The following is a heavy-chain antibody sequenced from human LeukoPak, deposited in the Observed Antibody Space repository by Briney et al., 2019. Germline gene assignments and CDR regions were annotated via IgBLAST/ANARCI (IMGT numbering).Heavy chain of an antibody. Sequence: GGSLRLSCAASGFTVSDDYMTWVRQAPGKGLEWVSLIYRDGTTYYADSVKGRFTISRDNSNNTLYLQMNNVRAEDTAVYYCARDGVEQQLVHYFDYWGQGTLVTVSS. CDR2: IYRDGTT. CDR1: GFTVSDDY. D-gene: IGHD6-13*01. V-gene: IGHV3-53*01. CDR3: ARDGVEQQLVHYFDY. J-gene: IGHJ4*02.